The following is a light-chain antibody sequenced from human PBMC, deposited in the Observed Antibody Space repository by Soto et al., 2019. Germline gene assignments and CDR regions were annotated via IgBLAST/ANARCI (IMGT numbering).Light chain of an antibody. CDR2: RNS. V-gene: IGLV1-47*01. Sequence: QPVLTQPPSASGTPGQRVTISCSGSSSNIGSQNVYWYQQVPGSAPKLLIYRNSQRPSGVPDRFSGSKSGTSASLAISGLQSEDEADYYCAAWDGSLRGVVFGGGTKLTVL. CDR3: AAWDGSLRGVV. CDR1: SSNIGSQN. J-gene: IGLJ2*01.